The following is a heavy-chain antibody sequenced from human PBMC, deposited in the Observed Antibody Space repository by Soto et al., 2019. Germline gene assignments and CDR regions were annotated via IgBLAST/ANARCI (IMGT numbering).Heavy chain of an antibody. D-gene: IGHD7-27*01. CDR1: GFTFASFA. Sequence: EEQLLESGGGLVQPGGSLRLSCVVSGFTFASFAMSWVRQAPGKGLEWVSTINDRGDTTYYADSVKGRFTISRDNSKNTLYLQMNSLRAEDTAVYSCCLGWYFDLWGRGTLFSVSS. J-gene: IGHJ2*01. V-gene: IGHV3-23*01. CDR2: INDRGDTT. CDR3: CLGWYFDL.